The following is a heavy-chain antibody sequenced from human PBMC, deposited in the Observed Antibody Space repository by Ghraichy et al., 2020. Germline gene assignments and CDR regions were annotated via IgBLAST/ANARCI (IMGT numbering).Heavy chain of an antibody. CDR3: SRGGGAGTPVLYMDV. J-gene: IGHJ6*02. V-gene: IGHV3-21*01. CDR2: ISSSTRYI. D-gene: IGHD6-19*01. Sequence: LSLTCVASGLMFSPNTMNWVRQAPGKGLEWVSSISSSTRYIYYADSVKGRFTISRDNAQNSLYLQMNSLRAEDTAVYYCSRGGGAGTPVLYMDVWGLGTTLTVSS. CDR1: GLMFSPNT.